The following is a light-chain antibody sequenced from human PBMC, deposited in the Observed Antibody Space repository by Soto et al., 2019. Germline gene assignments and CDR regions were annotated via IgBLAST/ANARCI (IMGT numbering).Light chain of an antibody. CDR3: QQYDSYPLT. CDR2: DVS. Sequence: DIQMTPSPSTLSASVGDRVTINCRASQSISSWLAWYQQKPGKAPKLLIYDVSTLESGVPSRFSGSGSGTEFTLTISSLQPEDFATYYCQQYDSYPLTFGGGTKVDIK. V-gene: IGKV1-5*01. CDR1: QSISSW. J-gene: IGKJ4*01.